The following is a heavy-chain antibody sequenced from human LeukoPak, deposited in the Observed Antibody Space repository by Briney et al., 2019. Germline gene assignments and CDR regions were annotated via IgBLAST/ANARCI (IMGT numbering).Heavy chain of an antibody. V-gene: IGHV4-59*02. J-gene: IGHJ4*02. CDR1: GFTVSSNY. CDR3: AREGGYGFIDY. D-gene: IGHD5-24*01. Sequence: PGGSLRLSCAASGFTVSSNYMSWIRQPPGKGLEWIGYIYYSGSTNYNPSLKSRVTISVDRSKNQFSLKLSSVTAADTAVYYCAREGGYGFIDYWGQGTLVTVSS. CDR2: IYYSGST.